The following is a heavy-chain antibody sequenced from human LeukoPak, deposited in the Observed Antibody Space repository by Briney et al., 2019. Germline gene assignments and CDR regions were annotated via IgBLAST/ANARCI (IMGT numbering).Heavy chain of an antibody. Sequence: PSETLSLTCAVYGESFSGYFWSWIRQPPGKGLEWIGEINHSGSTNYNPSLKSRVTISVDTSKNQFSLTLSSVTAADTAVYYCARGPRGYSYGYTGEDYYYYGMDVWGQGTTVTVSS. D-gene: IGHD5-18*01. J-gene: IGHJ6*02. V-gene: IGHV4-34*01. CDR2: INHSGST. CDR1: GESFSGYF. CDR3: ARGPRGYSYGYTGEDYYYYGMDV.